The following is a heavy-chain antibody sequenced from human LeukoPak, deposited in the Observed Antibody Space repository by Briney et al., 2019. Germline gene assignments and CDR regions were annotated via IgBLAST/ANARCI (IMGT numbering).Heavy chain of an antibody. D-gene: IGHD3-22*01. J-gene: IGHJ4*02. CDR3: ARDGAPGNYYDSSGYLTG. CDR1: GFTVGSNY. CDR2: IKQDGSEK. Sequence: GGSLRLSCAASGFTVGSNYMSWVRQAPGKGLEWVANIKQDGSEKYYVDSVKGRFTISRDNAKNSLYLQMNSLRGEDTAVYYCARDGAPGNYYDSSGYLTGWGQGTLVTVSS. V-gene: IGHV3-7*01.